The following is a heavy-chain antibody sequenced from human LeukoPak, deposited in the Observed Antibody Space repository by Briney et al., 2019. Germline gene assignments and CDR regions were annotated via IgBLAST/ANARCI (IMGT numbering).Heavy chain of an antibody. CDR2: ISSSSSYI. D-gene: IGHD1-20*01. CDR1: GFTVSHYI. J-gene: IGHJ6*03. Sequence: PGGSLRLSCAASGFTVSHYIMMGLRQAPGKGLGWVSSISSSSSYIYYADSVKGRFTISRDNAKNSLYLQMNSLRDEDKAGDYCARIPPEITVSDHYYYKDVWGKGTTVTVSS. CDR3: ARIPPEITVSDHYYYKDV. V-gene: IGHV3-21*01.